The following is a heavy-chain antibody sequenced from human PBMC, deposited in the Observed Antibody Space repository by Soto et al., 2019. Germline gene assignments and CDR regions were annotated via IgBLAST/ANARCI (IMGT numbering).Heavy chain of an antibody. CDR2: ISYDGSNK. CDR3: ARDRALFMAAVAGTFDY. Sequence: TGGSLRLSCAASGFTFSSYAMHWGRPAPGKGLEWVAVISYDGSNKYYADSVKGRFTISRDNSKNTLYLQMNSLRAEDTAVYYCARDRALFMAAVAGTFDYWGQGTLVTVSS. V-gene: IGHV3-30-3*01. CDR1: GFTFSSYA. D-gene: IGHD6-19*01. J-gene: IGHJ4*02.